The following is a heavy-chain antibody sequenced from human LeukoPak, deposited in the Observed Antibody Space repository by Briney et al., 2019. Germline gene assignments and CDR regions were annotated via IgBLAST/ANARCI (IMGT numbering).Heavy chain of an antibody. CDR1: GYSLTELS. CDR2: FDAEDGKT. V-gene: IGHV1-24*01. Sequence: GASVKVSCKVSGYSLTELSIQWVRQAPGERLEWMGGFDAEDGKTIYAQKFQGRVTMTEDTSKDTAYMDLSSLRTEDTATYYCAAAPQTYYYDSGDYYSDYWGQGTLVTVSS. J-gene: IGHJ4*02. CDR3: AAAPQTYYYDSGDYYSDY. D-gene: IGHD3-22*01.